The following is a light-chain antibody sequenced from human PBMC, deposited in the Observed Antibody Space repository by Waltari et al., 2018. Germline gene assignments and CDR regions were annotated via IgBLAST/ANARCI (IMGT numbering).Light chain of an antibody. Sequence: DIVMTQSPECLGVSLGERATINCKSSQDVTNSLSWYKQQPGQPPELVIYWASTRESGVPDRFSGSGFGTDFTLTIRSLQAEDVAVYYCLQHYTTPFTFGPGTRVDI. CDR3: LQHYTTPFT. V-gene: IGKV4-1*01. J-gene: IGKJ3*01. CDR2: WAS. CDR1: QDVTNS.